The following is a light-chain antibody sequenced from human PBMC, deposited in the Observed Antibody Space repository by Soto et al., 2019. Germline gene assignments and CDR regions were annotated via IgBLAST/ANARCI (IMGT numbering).Light chain of an antibody. Sequence: EVVLTQSPGTLSLSPGESATLSCRASQSVSSSYLAWYQQKPGQAPRLLMFGVSSRATGIPDRFSGSGSGTDFTLTISRLEPEDFAVYYCQQYGSSPWTFGQGTKVDIK. CDR1: QSVSSSY. V-gene: IGKV3-20*01. J-gene: IGKJ1*01. CDR3: QQYGSSPWT. CDR2: GVS.